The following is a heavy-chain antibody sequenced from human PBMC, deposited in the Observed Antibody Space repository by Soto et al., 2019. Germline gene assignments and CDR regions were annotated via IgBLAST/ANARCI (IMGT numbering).Heavy chain of an antibody. CDR2: IIPILGIA. D-gene: IGHD6-19*01. V-gene: IGHV1-69*08. J-gene: IGHJ4*02. CDR3: ARDGEIAGAGTLDY. CDR1: GGTFSSYT. Sequence: QVQLVQSGAEVKKPGSSVKVSCKASGGTFSSYTISWVRQAPGQGLEWMGRIIPILGIANYAQKFQGRVTITADKSTSTAYMELSSLRSEDTAVYYCARDGEIAGAGTLDYWGQGTLVTVSS.